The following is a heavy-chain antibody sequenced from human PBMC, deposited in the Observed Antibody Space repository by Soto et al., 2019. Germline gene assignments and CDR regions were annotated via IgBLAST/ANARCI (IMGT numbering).Heavy chain of an antibody. V-gene: IGHV1-58*01. CDR3: AAALNTGTYSPPNF. CDR1: GLTFSDSA. CDR2: IVVGSGNT. D-gene: IGHD1-26*01. J-gene: IGHJ4*02. Sequence: GASVKVSCKASGLTFSDSAVQWMRQARGQRLEWMGWIVVGSGNTIYPQKFQERVTITRDMSTSTAYMEMSSLRPEDTAVYYCAAALNTGTYSPPNFWGQGTLVTVSS.